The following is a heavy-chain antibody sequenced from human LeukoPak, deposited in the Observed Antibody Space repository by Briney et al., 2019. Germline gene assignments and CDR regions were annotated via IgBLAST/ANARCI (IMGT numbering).Heavy chain of an antibody. CDR3: ARHGGFYFDS. CDR2: VHHSGNA. J-gene: IGHJ4*02. CDR1: VGYFIGDY. Sequence: SETLSLTCGVSVGYFIGDYWSWIRQSPGKGLEWIGQVHHSGNANYNPSLRSRVTISIDTSKKQFSLKLSSVTATDTVVYYCARHGGFYFDSWGQGTLVTVSS. V-gene: IGHV4-34*01. D-gene: IGHD3-16*01.